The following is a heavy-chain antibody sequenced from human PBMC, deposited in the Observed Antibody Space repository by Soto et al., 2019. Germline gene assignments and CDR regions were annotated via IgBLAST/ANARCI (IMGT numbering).Heavy chain of an antibody. V-gene: IGHV4-34*01. D-gene: IGHD2-8*02. J-gene: IGHJ4*02. CDR1: GGSFSGYY. CDR3: ARDKITGLFDY. Sequence: QVELQQRGAGLLKLSETLSLTCAVYGGSFSGYYWTWIRQPPGTGLEWIGEINHSGSTNYNPSLKSRVTISVDTSKNQFSLKLTSVTAADTAVYYCARDKITGLFDYWAQGTLVTVSS. CDR2: INHSGST.